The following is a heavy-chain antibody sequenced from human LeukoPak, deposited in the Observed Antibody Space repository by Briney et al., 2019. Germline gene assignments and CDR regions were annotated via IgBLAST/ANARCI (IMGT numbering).Heavy chain of an antibody. V-gene: IGHV3-33*01. D-gene: IGHD3-10*01. CDR2: IWNDGSKT. J-gene: IGHJ4*02. CDR1: GFTFSSHG. Sequence: GRSLTLSCAASGFTFSSHGMHWVRQPPAKGLEWVAVIWNDGSKTYHADSVKGRFTISRDNSKNTLYLQMNSLRAEDTAVYYCAIDRGSRWFGPIDYWGQGTLVTVSA. CDR3: AIDRGSRWFGPIDY.